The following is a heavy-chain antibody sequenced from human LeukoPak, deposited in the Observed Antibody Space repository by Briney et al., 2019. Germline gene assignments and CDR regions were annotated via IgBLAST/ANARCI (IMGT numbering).Heavy chain of an antibody. CDR3: ARDRRGQVVGAAYFDY. Sequence: SQTLSLTCTVSGGSISSGSYYWSWIRQPAGKGLEWIGRIYTSGSTNYNPSLKSRVTISVDTSKNQFSLKLSSVTAADTAVYYCARDRRGQVVGAAYFDYWGQGTLVTVSS. V-gene: IGHV4-61*02. CDR2: IYTSGST. CDR1: GGSISSGSYY. J-gene: IGHJ4*02. D-gene: IGHD1-26*01.